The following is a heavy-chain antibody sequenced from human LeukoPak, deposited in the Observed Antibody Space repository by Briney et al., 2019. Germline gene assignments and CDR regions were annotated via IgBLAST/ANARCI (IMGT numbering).Heavy chain of an antibody. CDR1: GFTFLNYW. V-gene: IGHV3-7*01. CDR3: ARIRYFGDNNWRYSDN. CDR2: IDPDGSKK. J-gene: IGHJ4*01. D-gene: IGHD3-10*01. Sequence: GGSLRLSCTASGFTFLNYWMGWVRQTPGKGLEWVANIDPDGSKKQYGDSVKGRYTTSRDNAKNSLDLQMSSLRAEDTAIYYCARIRYFGDNNWRYSDNWGHGTLVTVSS.